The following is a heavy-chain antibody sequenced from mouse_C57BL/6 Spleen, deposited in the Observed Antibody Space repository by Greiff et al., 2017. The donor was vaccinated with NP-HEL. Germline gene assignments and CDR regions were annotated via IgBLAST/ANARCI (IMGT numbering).Heavy chain of an antibody. CDR2: IRNKANNHAT. V-gene: IGHV6-6*01. CDR1: GFTFSDAW. D-gene: IGHD2-4*01. J-gene: IGHJ4*01. CDR3: TRTDDYYYYAMDY. Sequence: EVQRVESGGGLVQPGGSMKLSCAASGFTFSDAWMDWVRQSPEKGLEWVAEIRNKANNHATYYAESVKGRFTISRDDSKSSVYLQMNSLRAEDTGIYYCTRTDDYYYYAMDYWGQGTSVTVSS.